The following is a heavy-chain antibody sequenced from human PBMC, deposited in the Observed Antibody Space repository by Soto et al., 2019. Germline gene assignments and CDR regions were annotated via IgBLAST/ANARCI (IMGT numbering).Heavy chain of an antibody. V-gene: IGHV3-23*01. J-gene: IGHJ4*02. CDR2: ISNSFSEGNT. Sequence: EVQLLETGGGLVQPGGSLRLSCAASGFTFRKYAMDWVRQAPGKGLEWVSAISNSFSEGNTHYADSVKGRFTISRDNEKNTVFLEMNSLRAEDTAVYYCAKVFSPEGGNYFDYWGQGTLVTVSS. CDR3: AKVFSPEGGNYFDY. CDR1: GFTFRKYA. D-gene: IGHD3-16*01.